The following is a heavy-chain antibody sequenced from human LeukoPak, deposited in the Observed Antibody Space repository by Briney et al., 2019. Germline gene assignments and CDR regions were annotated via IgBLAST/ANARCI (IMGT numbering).Heavy chain of an antibody. J-gene: IGHJ4*02. D-gene: IGHD2-2*01. CDR1: GFTFSNAW. Sequence: GGSLRLSCAASGFTFSNAWMSWVRQVPGKGLEWVGRIKNKADGGTADYAAPVKGRFTISRDDSRNTLYLQMNSLKPEDSAVYYCNTVTYCSSTSCSQNFDYGGQGTLVTVSS. CDR3: NTVTYCSSTSCSQNFDY. V-gene: IGHV3-15*01. CDR2: IKNKADGGTA.